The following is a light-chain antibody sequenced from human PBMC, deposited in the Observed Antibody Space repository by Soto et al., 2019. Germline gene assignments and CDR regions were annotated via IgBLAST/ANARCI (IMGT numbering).Light chain of an antibody. CDR2: EVR. V-gene: IGLV2-14*01. CDR3: CSYTSSSIRV. J-gene: IGLJ3*02. Sequence: QSVLTQPASVSGSPGQSITISCTGTSSDVGGYNHVSWYQQHPGKAPKLIIYEVRNRPSGVSNRLSGSKSGNTAYLTISGLQADDEADYYCCSYTSSSIRVFGGGTKLTVL. CDR1: SSDVGGYNH.